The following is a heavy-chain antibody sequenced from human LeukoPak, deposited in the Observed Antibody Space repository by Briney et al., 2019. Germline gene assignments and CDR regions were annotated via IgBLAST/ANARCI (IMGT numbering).Heavy chain of an antibody. D-gene: IGHD5-24*01. CDR1: GGSISSSSYY. CDR2: IYYSGST. V-gene: IGHV4-39*07. J-gene: IGHJ4*02. CDR3: ARGRVEMATIDFDY. Sequence: SKTLSLTCTVSGGSISSSSYYWGWIRQPPGKGLEWIGSIYYSGSTYYNPSLKSRVTISVDTSKNQFSLKLSSVTAADTAMYYCARGRVEMATIDFDYWGQGTLVTVSS.